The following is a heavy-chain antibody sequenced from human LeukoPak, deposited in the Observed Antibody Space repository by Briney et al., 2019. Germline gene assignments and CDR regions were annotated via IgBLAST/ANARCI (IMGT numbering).Heavy chain of an antibody. CDR2: ISSSGSTI. J-gene: IGHJ4*02. CDR3: ARDSGSYYTDPFDY. CDR1: GFTFSDYY. Sequence: SGGSLRLSCAASGFTFSDYYMSWIRQAPGKGLEWVSYISSSGSTIYYADSVKGRFTISRDNAKSSLYLQMNSLRAEDAAVYYCARDSGSYYTDPFDYWGQGTLVTVSS. D-gene: IGHD1-26*01. V-gene: IGHV3-11*04.